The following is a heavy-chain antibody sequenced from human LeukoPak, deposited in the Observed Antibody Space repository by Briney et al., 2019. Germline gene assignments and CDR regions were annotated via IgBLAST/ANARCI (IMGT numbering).Heavy chain of an antibody. Sequence: GGSLRLSCAASGFTFSNYAMSWVRQAPGKGLVWVSRINSDGSSTSYADSVKGRFTISRDNAKNTLYLQMNSLRAEDTAVYYCARTPSGVLRFLEWLSTFDYWGQGTLVTVSS. D-gene: IGHD3-3*01. J-gene: IGHJ4*02. CDR2: INSDGSST. CDR1: GFTFSNYA. CDR3: ARTPSGVLRFLEWLSTFDY. V-gene: IGHV3-74*01.